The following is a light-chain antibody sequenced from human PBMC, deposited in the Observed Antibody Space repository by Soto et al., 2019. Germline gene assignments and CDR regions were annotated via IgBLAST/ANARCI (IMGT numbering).Light chain of an antibody. J-gene: IGLJ1*01. CDR3: SSYAGTNNYV. CDR1: SSDVGGYEY. CDR2: NVN. Sequence: QSALTQVASVSGSPGQSITIPCTGTSSDVGGYEYVSWYQQHPGKAPKLMIYNVNYRPSGVSNRFSGSKSDNTASLTISGLQAEDEANYYCSSYAGTNNYVFGTGTKVTVL. V-gene: IGLV2-14*03.